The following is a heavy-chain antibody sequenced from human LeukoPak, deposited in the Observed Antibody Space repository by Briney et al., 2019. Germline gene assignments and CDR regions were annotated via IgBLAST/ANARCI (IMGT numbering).Heavy chain of an antibody. J-gene: IGHJ4*02. CDR3: ARDGGYYYGSGNSYYFDY. Sequence: GGSLRLSCAASGFTFSSYWMSWVRQAPGKGLEWVANIKQDGSEKYYVDSVKGRFTISRDNAKNSLYLQMNSLRAEDTAVYYCARDGGYYYGSGNSYYFDYWGQGTLVTASS. CDR2: IKQDGSEK. V-gene: IGHV3-7*03. D-gene: IGHD3-10*01. CDR1: GFTFSSYW.